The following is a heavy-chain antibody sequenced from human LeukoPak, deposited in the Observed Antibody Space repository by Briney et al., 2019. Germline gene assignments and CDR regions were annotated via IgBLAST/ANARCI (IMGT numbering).Heavy chain of an antibody. CDR2: ISGSGGST. V-gene: IGHV3-23*01. D-gene: IGHD4-17*01. CDR3: AKDQTYGDYEPGFDY. J-gene: IGHJ4*02. CDR1: GFTFSSYA. Sequence: LPGGSLRLSCAASGFTFSSYAMSWVRQAPGKGLEWVSAISGSGGSTYYADSVKGRFTISRDNSKNTLYLQMNSLRAEDTAVYYCAKDQTYGDYEPGFDYWGQGTLVTVSS.